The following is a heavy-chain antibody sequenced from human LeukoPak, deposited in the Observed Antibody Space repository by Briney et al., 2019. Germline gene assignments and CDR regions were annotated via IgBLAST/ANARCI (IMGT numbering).Heavy chain of an antibody. Sequence: NPSETLSLTCTVSGDSISNYYWGWIRQPPGKGLEWIGYIYYSGSTNYNPSLKSRVTISVDTSKNQFSLRLSSVTAEDTAVYYCARGEGGYDYAPPQYYYGMDVWGQGTTVTVSS. V-gene: IGHV4-59*01. CDR1: GDSISNYY. CDR3: ARGEGGYDYAPPQYYYGMDV. J-gene: IGHJ6*02. D-gene: IGHD5-12*01. CDR2: IYYSGST.